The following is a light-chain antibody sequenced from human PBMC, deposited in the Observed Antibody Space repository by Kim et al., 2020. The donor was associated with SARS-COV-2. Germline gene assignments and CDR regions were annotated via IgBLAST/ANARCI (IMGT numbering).Light chain of an antibody. CDR1: KLGDKY. V-gene: IGLV3-1*01. CDR2: QIT. J-gene: IGLJ2*01. Sequence: SYELTQPPSVSVSPGQTASIPCSGDKLGDKYSYWYQQKPGQSPVLVIYQITRRPSGIPERFSGSSSGNTATLTINGTQARDEADYYCQAWDSSTVVFGGGTQLTVL. CDR3: QAWDSSTVV.